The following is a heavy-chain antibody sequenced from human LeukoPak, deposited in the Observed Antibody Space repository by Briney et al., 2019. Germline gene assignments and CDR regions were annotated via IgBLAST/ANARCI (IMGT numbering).Heavy chain of an antibody. CDR1: GFTFNSYA. CDR2: ISGSGGST. D-gene: IGHD3-3*01. V-gene: IGHV3-23*01. CDR3: AKVLSGYYDRIFDY. J-gene: IGHJ4*02. Sequence: GGSLRLSCTASGFTFNSYAMNWVRQAPGKGLEWVSAISGSGGSTYYADSVKGRFTISRDNSKNTLYLQMNSLRAEDTAVYYCAKVLSGYYDRIFDYWGQGTLVTVSS.